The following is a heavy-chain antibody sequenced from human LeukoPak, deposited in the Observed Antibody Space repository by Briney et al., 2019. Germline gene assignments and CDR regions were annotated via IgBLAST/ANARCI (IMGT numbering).Heavy chain of an antibody. J-gene: IGHJ3*02. CDR1: GGTFSSYA. Sequence: SVKVSCKASGGTFSSYAISWVRQAPGQGLEWMGGIIPIFGTASYAQKFQGRVTITADESTSTAYMELSSLRSEDTAVYYCARAIAAEDAFDIWGQGTMVTVSS. CDR3: ARAIAAEDAFDI. V-gene: IGHV1-69*13. D-gene: IGHD6-13*01. CDR2: IIPIFGTA.